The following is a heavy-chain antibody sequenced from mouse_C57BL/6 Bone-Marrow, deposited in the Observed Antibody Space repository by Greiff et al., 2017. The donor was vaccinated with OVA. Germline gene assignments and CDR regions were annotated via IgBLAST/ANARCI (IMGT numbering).Heavy chain of an antibody. CDR3: ARLLLRIFMDY. J-gene: IGHJ4*01. CDR1: GFTFSDYG. V-gene: IGHV5-17*01. Sequence: VQLKESGGGLVKPGGSLKLSCAASGFTFSDYGMHWVRQAPEKGLEWVAYISSGSSTIYYADTVKGRFTISRDNAKNTLFLQMTSLRSEDTAMYYCARLLLRIFMDYWGQGTSVTVSS. CDR2: ISSGSSTI. D-gene: IGHD1-1*01.